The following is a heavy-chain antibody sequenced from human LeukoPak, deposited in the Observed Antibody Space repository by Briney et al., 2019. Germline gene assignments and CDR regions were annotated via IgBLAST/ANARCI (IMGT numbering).Heavy chain of an antibody. CDR2: IYYSGST. Sequence: SETLSLTCTVSGGSISSSSYYWGWIRQPPGKGLEWIGSIYYSGSTYYNPSLKSRVTISVDTSKNQFSLKLSSVTAADTAVYYCARHRRLVWFGENTSDDPWGQGTLVTVSS. J-gene: IGHJ5*02. D-gene: IGHD3-10*01. CDR1: GGSISSSSYY. V-gene: IGHV4-39*01. CDR3: ARHRRLVWFGENTSDDP.